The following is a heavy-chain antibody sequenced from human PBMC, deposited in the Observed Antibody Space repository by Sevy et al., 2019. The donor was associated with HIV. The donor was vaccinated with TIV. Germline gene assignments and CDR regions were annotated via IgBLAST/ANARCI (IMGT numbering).Heavy chain of an antibody. CDR3: ARATYYYDSSGYYFDY. D-gene: IGHD3-22*01. Sequence: ASVKVSCKASGYTFPSYDINWVRQATGQGLEWMGWMNPNSGNTGCAQKFQGRVTMTRNTSISTAYMELSSLRSEDTAVYYCARATYYYDSSGYYFDYWGQGTLVTVSS. J-gene: IGHJ4*02. V-gene: IGHV1-8*01. CDR2: MNPNSGNT. CDR1: GYTFPSYD.